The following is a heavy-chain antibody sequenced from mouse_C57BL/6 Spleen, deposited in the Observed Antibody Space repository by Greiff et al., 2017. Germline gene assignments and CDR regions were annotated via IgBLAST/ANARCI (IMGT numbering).Heavy chain of an antibody. V-gene: IGHV1-82*01. J-gene: IGHJ2*01. D-gene: IGHD2-3*01. CDR1: GYAFSSSW. CDR2: IYPGDGDT. CDR3: ARSDGYPYYFDY. Sequence: VQVVESGPELVKPGASVKISCKASGYAFSSSWMNWVKQRPGKGLEWIGRIYPGDGDTNYNGKFKGKATLTADKSSSTAYMQLSSLTSEDSAVYFCARSDGYPYYFDYWGQGTTLTVSS.